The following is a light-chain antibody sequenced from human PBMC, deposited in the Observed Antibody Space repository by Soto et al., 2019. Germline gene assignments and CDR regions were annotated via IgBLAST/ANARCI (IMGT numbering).Light chain of an antibody. Sequence: QSALTQPASVSGSPGQSITISCTGTSRDVGGHNYVSWYQQYPGKAPKVMIYEVSKRPSGVSNRFSGSKSGNTASLTISGLQAEDEPDYYCSSYTSSNTWVFGGGTQLTVL. J-gene: IGLJ3*02. V-gene: IGLV2-14*03. CDR1: SRDVGGHNY. CDR3: SSYTSSNTWV. CDR2: EVS.